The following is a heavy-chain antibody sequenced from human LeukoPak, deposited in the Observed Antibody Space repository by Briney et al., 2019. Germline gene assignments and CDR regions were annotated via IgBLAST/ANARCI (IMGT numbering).Heavy chain of an antibody. Sequence: GGSLRLSCAASGFIFSNSYMSWVRQAPSKGLEWVATLWPDGSDIYYLDSVKGRFTISRDNAEKSLYLHMNSLTVEDTAVYYCARLLGHVTTHDYWGQGTLVTVSS. CDR1: GFIFSNSY. D-gene: IGHD4-11*01. CDR2: LWPDGSDI. V-gene: IGHV3-7*01. CDR3: ARLLGHVTTHDY. J-gene: IGHJ4*02.